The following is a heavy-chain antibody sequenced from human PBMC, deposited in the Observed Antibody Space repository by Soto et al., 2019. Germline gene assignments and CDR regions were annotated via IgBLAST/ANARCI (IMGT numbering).Heavy chain of an antibody. CDR2: ITSSSGYI. V-gene: IGHV3-21*01. D-gene: IGHD4-17*01. CDR1: GFTFSSYS. CDR3: VRDNYGDAPYDY. J-gene: IGHJ4*02. Sequence: GGSLRLSCAASGFTFSSYSMNWVRQAPGKGLEWVSSITSSSGYIYYADSVKGRFTISRDNAKNSLYLQMNSLRAEDTAVYYCVRDNYGDAPYDYWGQGTLVTVSS.